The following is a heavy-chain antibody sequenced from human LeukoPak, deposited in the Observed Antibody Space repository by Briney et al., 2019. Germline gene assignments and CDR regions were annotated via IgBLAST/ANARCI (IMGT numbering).Heavy chain of an antibody. CDR3: ARVRIAAATLDY. CDR2: INHSGST. Sequence: SETLSLTCAVYGGPFSGYYWSWIRQPPGKGLEWIGEINHSGSTSYNPSLKSRVTISVDASKNQFSLKLSSVTAADTAVYYCARVRIAAATLDYWGQGTLVTVSS. V-gene: IGHV4-34*01. J-gene: IGHJ4*02. D-gene: IGHD6-13*01. CDR1: GGPFSGYY.